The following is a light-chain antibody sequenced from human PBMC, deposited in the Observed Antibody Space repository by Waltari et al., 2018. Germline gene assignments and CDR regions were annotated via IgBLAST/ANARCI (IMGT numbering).Light chain of an antibody. CDR1: SSDIGGYNY. CDR3: SSYTSSSTLGV. Sequence: QSALTQPASVSGSPGQSITISCTGTSSDIGGYNYVSWYQQHPGKAPKLMIYEVSYRPSGVSNRFSGSKSGSTAALTISGLQAEDEADYYCSSYTSSSTLGVFGGGTKLTVL. CDR2: EVS. J-gene: IGLJ2*01. V-gene: IGLV2-14*01.